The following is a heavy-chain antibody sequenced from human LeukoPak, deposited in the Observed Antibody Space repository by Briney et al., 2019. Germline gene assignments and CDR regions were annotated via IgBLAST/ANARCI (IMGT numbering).Heavy chain of an antibody. D-gene: IGHD6-19*01. CDR2: INPSGGST. J-gene: IGHJ3*02. Sequence: ASVKVSCKASGYTFTSYYMHWVRQAPGQGLEWMGIINPSGGSTSYAQKFQGRVTMTRDTSTSTVYMELSSLRSEDTAVYYCARAVVGQWLPRVGAFDNWGQGTMVTVSS. V-gene: IGHV1-46*01. CDR3: ARAVVGQWLPRVGAFDN. CDR1: GYTFTSYY.